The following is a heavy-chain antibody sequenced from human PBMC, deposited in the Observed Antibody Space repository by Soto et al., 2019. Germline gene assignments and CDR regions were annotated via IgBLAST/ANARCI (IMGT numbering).Heavy chain of an antibody. J-gene: IGHJ4*02. CDR3: ARVSCSGGSCYPPAY. V-gene: IGHV3-7*01. Sequence: EVQLVESGGGLVQPGGSLRLSCATSVFTFSSYLMSWVRQVPGKGLEWVASIKQDGSEKYYVDSVKGRFTISRDNAKNSLYLQMNSLRAEDTAIYYCARVSCSGGSCYPPAYWGQGTMVTVSS. CDR1: VFTFSSYL. D-gene: IGHD2-15*01. CDR2: IKQDGSEK.